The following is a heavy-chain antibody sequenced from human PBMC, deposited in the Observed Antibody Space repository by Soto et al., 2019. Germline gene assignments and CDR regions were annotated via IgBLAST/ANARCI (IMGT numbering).Heavy chain of an antibody. CDR2: ISTEGSTT. CDR3: AKDDFFVVGLSRGFDI. J-gene: IGHJ3*02. D-gene: IGHD3-3*01. Sequence: EVQLVESGGGLVQPGGSLRLSCAASGFTFSRYWMHWVRQAPGAGLVWVSGISTEGSTTRYVDSVKGRFTISRENVKNTLYLQMSSLRALETAVYYCAKDDFFVVGLSRGFDIWGQGTVGTVSS. CDR1: GFTFSRYW. V-gene: IGHV3-74*01.